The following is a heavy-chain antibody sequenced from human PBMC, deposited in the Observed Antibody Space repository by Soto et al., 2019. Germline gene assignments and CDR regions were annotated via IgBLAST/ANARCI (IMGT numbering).Heavy chain of an antibody. V-gene: IGHV4-34*01. J-gene: IGHJ4*02. CDR3: ARGRWFGELAFDY. CDR1: GGSFSGYY. Sequence: PSETLSLTCAVYGGSFSGYYWGWIRQPPGKGLEWIGDGSTNYNTSLKSRVTISVDTSKNQFSLKLSSVTAADTAVYYCARGRWFGELAFDYWGQGTLVTVSS. CDR2: GST. D-gene: IGHD3-10*01.